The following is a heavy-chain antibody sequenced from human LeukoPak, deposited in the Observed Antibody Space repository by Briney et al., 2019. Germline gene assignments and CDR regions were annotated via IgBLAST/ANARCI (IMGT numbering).Heavy chain of an antibody. CDR1: GGSISSGGFY. D-gene: IGHD5-12*01. V-gene: IGHV4-30-4*01. Sequence: PSQTLSLTCTVSGGSISSGGFYWGWIRQPPGKGLEYIGYMYYSGNTYYNPSLKSRVTISVDTSKNQFSLKLSSVTAADTAVYYCARHSRSGYSDYESAFDIWGQGTMVIVSS. J-gene: IGHJ3*02. CDR2: MYYSGNT. CDR3: ARHSRSGYSDYESAFDI.